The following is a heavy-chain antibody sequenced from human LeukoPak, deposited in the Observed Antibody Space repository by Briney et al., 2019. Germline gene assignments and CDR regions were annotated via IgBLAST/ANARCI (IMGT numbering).Heavy chain of an antibody. CDR1: GRSNYSRSDN. J-gene: IGHJ4*02. CDR3: ARHGGAMILAPLDY. Sequence: SDPLSLPCTVSGRSNYSRSDNWRWIRQPPGKGVEPIGTIVYSRSTYYNPNLKSRVTISVDTSKNQFSLKLSSVTAPDTAVYYCARHGGAMILAPLDYWGQGTLVTVSS. V-gene: IGHV4-39*01. CDR2: IVYSRST. D-gene: IGHD5-12*01.